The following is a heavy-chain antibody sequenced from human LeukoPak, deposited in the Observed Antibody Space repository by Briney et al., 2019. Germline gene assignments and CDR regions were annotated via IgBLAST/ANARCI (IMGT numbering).Heavy chain of an antibody. CDR3: ARGGSGYSYGKIDS. CDR2: IKQDGSET. V-gene: IGHV3-7*01. D-gene: IGHD5-18*01. CDR1: GFTFSNYW. Sequence: GGSLRLSCAASGFTFSNYWINWVRQAPGKGLEWVANIKQDGSETYCVDSVKGRFTVSRDNAKNSLYLQMNSLRDEDTAVYYCARGGSGYSYGKIDSWGQGILVTVSS. J-gene: IGHJ4*02.